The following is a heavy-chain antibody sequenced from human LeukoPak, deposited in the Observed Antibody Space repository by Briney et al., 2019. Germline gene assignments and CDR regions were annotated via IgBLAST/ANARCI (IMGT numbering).Heavy chain of an antibody. CDR2: ISGSGGRT. D-gene: IGHD1-14*01. CDR1: GFTFSSYA. V-gene: IGHV3-23*01. J-gene: IGHJ4*02. Sequence: GGSLRLSCGASGFTFSSYAMSWVRQAPGKGLEWVSGISGSGGRTYYADSVKGRFTISRDNSKSTLYLQMNSLRAEDTAVYYCAKATGYLLWGQGTLVIVSS. CDR3: AKATGYLL.